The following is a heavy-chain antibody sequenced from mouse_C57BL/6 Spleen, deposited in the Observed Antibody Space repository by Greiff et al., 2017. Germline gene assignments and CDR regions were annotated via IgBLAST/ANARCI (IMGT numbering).Heavy chain of an antibody. CDR3: ARDYGSSWAY. V-gene: IGHV1-82*01. CDR1: GYAFSSSW. Sequence: VKLQESGPELVKPGASVKISCKASGYAFSSSWMNWVKQRPGKGLEWIGRIYPGDGDTNYNGKFKGKATLTADKSSSTAYMQLSSLTSEDSAVYFCARDYGSSWAYWGQGTLVTVSA. J-gene: IGHJ3*01. CDR2: IYPGDGDT. D-gene: IGHD1-1*01.